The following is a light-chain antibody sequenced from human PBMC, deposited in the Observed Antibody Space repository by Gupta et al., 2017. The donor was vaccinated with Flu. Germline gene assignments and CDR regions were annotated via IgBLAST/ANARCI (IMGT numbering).Light chain of an antibody. Sequence: QFALSPPRSVSVSPDPSDTISLTGTSSDVGANDYVTWYQQYPGKAPKLMIYDARQRPSWVPDRFSGSKSGNTASLTISGLQADDEADYHCFSYTGSHWVFGGGTKVTVL. J-gene: IGLJ3*02. CDR1: SSDVGANDY. V-gene: IGLV2-11*01. CDR3: FSYTGSHWV. CDR2: DAR.